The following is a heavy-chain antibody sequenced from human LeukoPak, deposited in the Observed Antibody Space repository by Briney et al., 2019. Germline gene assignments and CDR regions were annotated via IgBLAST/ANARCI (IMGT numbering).Heavy chain of an antibody. D-gene: IGHD5-12*01. Sequence: GGSLRLSCAASGFIVSSNYMSWVRQAPGKGLEWVSVIYSGGSTYYADSVKDRFIISRDNSKNTLYLQMNSLGAEDTAVYYCARVLSSDYDVGYYFDYWGQGTLVTVSS. CDR3: ARVLSSDYDVGYYFDY. CDR2: IYSGGST. CDR1: GFIVSSNY. V-gene: IGHV3-53*01. J-gene: IGHJ4*02.